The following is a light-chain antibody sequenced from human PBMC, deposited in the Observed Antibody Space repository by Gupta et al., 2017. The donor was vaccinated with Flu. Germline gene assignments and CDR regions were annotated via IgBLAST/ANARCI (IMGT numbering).Light chain of an antibody. J-gene: IGLJ1*01. CDR2: EVT. V-gene: IGLV2-14*01. CDR1: RRDLGAYKY. Sequence: QSALTQPASASGSPGPSITISCPRPRRDLGAYKYVSWYQQHPGKAPKRMIYEVTNRPSGVANRFAGSKSGNTAARTSSGLQSEDEADYYCSSYTSSSTRLYVFGTGTKVTVL. CDR3: SSYTSSSTRLYV.